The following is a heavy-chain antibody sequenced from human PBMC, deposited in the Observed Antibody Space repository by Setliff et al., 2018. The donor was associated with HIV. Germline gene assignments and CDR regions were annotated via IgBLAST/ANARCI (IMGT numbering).Heavy chain of an antibody. Sequence: SETLSLTCSVSGGSISPYYWSWIRQPAGKGLEWIGRIHSSGSANYSPSLESRVTMSIDTSKSQFSLRLTSVTAADTAVYYCARELEYSSGWFLVDYWGQGALVTVSS. V-gene: IGHV4-4*07. D-gene: IGHD6-19*01. CDR1: GGSISPYY. CDR3: ARELEYSSGWFLVDY. J-gene: IGHJ4*02. CDR2: IHSSGSA.